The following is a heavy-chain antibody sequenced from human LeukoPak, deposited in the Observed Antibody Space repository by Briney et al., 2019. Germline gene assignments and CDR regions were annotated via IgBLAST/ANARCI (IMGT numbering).Heavy chain of an antibody. CDR2: IYYSGST. CDR3: ARGGEVLRYFDWLSGSYYFDY. CDR1: GGSISSSSYY. V-gene: IGHV4-39*01. D-gene: IGHD3-9*01. J-gene: IGHJ4*02. Sequence: SETLSLTCTVSGGSISSSSYYWGWIRQPPGKGLEWIGSIYYSGSTYYNPSLKSRVTISVDTSKNQLSLKLSSVTAADTAVYYCARGGEVLRYFDWLSGSYYFDYWGQGTLVTVSS.